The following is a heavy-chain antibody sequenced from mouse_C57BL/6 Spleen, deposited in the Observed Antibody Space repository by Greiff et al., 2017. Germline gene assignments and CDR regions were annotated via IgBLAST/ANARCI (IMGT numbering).Heavy chain of an antibody. J-gene: IGHJ2*01. CDR1: GYTFTSYW. Sequence: QVQLQQPGAELVKPGASVKLSCKASGYTFTSYWMHWVKQRPGQGLEWIGMIHPNSGSTNYNEKFKSKATLTVDKSSSTAYMQLRSLTSEDSAVXYCAHITTVVFDYWGQGTTLTVSS. D-gene: IGHD1-1*01. CDR2: IHPNSGST. CDR3: AHITTVVFDY. V-gene: IGHV1-64*01.